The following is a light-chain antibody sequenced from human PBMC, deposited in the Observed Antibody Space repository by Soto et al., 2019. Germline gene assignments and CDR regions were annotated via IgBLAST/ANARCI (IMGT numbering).Light chain of an antibody. CDR3: QSYDSSLSGVV. J-gene: IGLJ2*01. CDR1: SSNIGARYE. Sequence: QSVLTQPPSVSGAPGQTVTSSCTGSSSNIGARYEVHWYQQLPGTAPKLLIYEDIKRPSGIPDRFSGSKSGASASLAITGLLSEDEAEYYCQSYDSSLSGVVFGGGTKLTVL. V-gene: IGLV1-40*01. CDR2: EDI.